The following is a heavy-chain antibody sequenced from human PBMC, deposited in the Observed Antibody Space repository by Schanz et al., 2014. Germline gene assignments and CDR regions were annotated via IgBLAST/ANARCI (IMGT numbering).Heavy chain of an antibody. Sequence: EVQLVESGGGLVQPGGSLRLSCAASGFSFGSYAMTWVRQAPGKGLEWVSTVTTGGGAFYADSVKGRFTVSRDNSKNMLFLQMNSLRVEDTAIYYCAKNWKDDQKVVRPGWSDGMDVWGQGTTVTVSS. D-gene: IGHD3-3*01. J-gene: IGHJ6*02. V-gene: IGHV3-23*04. CDR1: GFSFGSYA. CDR2: VTTGGGA. CDR3: AKNWKDDQKVVRPGWSDGMDV.